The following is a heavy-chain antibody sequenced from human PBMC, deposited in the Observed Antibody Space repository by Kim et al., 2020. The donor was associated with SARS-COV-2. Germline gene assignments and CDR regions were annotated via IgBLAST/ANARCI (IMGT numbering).Heavy chain of an antibody. Sequence: SETLSLTCAVYGGSFSGYYWSWIRQPPGKGLEWIGEINHSGSTNYNPSLKSRVTISVDTSKNQFSLKLSSVTAADTAVYYCARERTRGVTARRGYFDYWGQGTLVTVSS. CDR2: INHSGST. CDR1: GGSFSGYY. D-gene: IGHD2-21*02. CDR3: ARERTRGVTARRGYFDY. V-gene: IGHV4-34*01. J-gene: IGHJ4*02.